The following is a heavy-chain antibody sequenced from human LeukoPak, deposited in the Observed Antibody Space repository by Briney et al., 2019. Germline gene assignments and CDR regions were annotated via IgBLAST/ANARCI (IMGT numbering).Heavy chain of an antibody. Sequence: GGSLRLSCAASGFTFSSYAMSWVRQAPGKGLEWVSVISGSGGSTYDADSVKGRFTISRDNSKNTLYLQMNSLRAEDTAVYYCATTHSSSSDPDYWGQGTLVTVSS. V-gene: IGHV3-23*01. J-gene: IGHJ4*02. D-gene: IGHD6-6*01. CDR2: ISGSGGST. CDR3: ATTHSSSSDPDY. CDR1: GFTFSSYA.